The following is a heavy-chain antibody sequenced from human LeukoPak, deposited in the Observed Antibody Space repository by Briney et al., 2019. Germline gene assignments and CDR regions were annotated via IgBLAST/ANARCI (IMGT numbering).Heavy chain of an antibody. V-gene: IGHV4-59*01. D-gene: IGHD3-10*01. J-gene: IGHJ5*02. CDR1: GGSISSYY. CDR3: VRGPYGSSISNWFDP. Sequence: SETLSLTCTVSGGSISSYYWSWIRQPPGKGLEWIGYIYYSGSTNYNPSLKSRVTISVDTSKNQFSLKLRSVTAADTAVYYCVRGPYGSSISNWFDPWGQGILVAVSS. CDR2: IYYSGST.